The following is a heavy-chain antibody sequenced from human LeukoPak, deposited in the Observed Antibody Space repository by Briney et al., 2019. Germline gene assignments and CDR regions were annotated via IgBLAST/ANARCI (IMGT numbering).Heavy chain of an antibody. V-gene: IGHV1-18*04. CDR3: ARDPLPTYYYGSGSYPDYFDY. CDR2: ISAYNGNT. D-gene: IGHD3-10*01. CDR1: GYTFISYG. Sequence: GASVKVSCKASGYTFISYGTSWVRRAPGQGLEWMGWISAYNGNTNYAQKFQGRVTMTTETSTSTAYMELRSLRSDDTAVYYCARDPLPTYYYGSGSYPDYFDYWGQGTLVTVSS. J-gene: IGHJ4*02.